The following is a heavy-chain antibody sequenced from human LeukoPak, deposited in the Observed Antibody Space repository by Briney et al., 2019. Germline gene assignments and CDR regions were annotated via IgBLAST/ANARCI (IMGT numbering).Heavy chain of an antibody. CDR2: IYYSGST. V-gene: IGHV4-31*03. J-gene: IGHJ2*01. D-gene: IGHD3-10*01. CDR3: ARDFSSFSAAGNFDL. Sequence: TLSLTCTVSGGSISSDGYYWSWIRQHPGRGLEWIGYIYYSGSTYHNPSLKSRVTILVDTSKNQFSLKLSSVTAADTAVYYCARDFSSFSAAGNFDLWGRGTLVTVSS. CDR1: GGSISSDGYY.